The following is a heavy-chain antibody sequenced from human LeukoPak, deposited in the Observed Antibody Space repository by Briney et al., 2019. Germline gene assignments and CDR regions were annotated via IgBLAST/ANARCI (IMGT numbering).Heavy chain of an antibody. CDR1: RFTFSPYT. CDR3: ARELGNGDTYANVPLGH. V-gene: IGHV3-21*01. D-gene: IGHD5-18*01. CDR2: ISSSSTYI. J-gene: IGHJ4*02. Sequence: PGGSLRLSCAASRFTFSPYTMNWVRQAPGKGLEWVSSISSSSTYIYYADSVKGRFTISRDNAKNSLFLQMDSLRVEDTAVYFCARELGNGDTYANVPLGHWGQGTLVTVSS.